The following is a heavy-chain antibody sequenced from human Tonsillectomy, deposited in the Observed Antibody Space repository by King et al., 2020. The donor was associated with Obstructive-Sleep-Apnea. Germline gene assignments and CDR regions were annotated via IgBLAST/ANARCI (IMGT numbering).Heavy chain of an antibody. CDR3: ARGRTYGGSYWDY. CDR1: GDSISSGDYY. J-gene: IGHJ4*02. D-gene: IGHD4-23*01. V-gene: IGHV4-30-4*01. CDR2: IFYTGST. Sequence: MRLQESGPGLVKPSQTLSLTCSVSGDSISSGDYYWTWIRQPPGKGLEWVGYIFYTGSTYYNPSLKSRLTISVDTSKNQFSLNLSSVTATDTAVYYCARGRTYGGSYWDYWGQGTLVTVSS.